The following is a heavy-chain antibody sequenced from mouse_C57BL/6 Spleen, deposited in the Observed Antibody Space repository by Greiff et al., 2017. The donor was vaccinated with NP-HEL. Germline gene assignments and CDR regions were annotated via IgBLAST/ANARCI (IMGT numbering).Heavy chain of an antibody. J-gene: IGHJ2*01. Sequence: QVQLQQPGAELVKPGASVKLSCKASGYTFTSYWMQWVKQRPGQGLEWIGEIDPSDIYTNYNQKFKGKATLTVDTSSSTAYMQLSSLTSEDSAVYYCAGITTVVEDYFDYWGQGTTLTVSS. CDR2: IDPSDIYT. CDR1: GYTFTSYW. D-gene: IGHD1-1*01. V-gene: IGHV1-50*01. CDR3: AGITTVVEDYFDY.